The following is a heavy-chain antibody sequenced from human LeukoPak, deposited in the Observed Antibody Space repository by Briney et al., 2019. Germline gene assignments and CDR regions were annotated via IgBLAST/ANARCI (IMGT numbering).Heavy chain of an antibody. V-gene: IGHV4-38-2*02. D-gene: IGHD6-19*01. Sequence: PSETLSLTCTVSGYSISSGYFWGWIRQPPGKGLEWIGSIYHSGSTYYNPSLKSRVTISVGTSKNQFSLKLSSVTAADTAVYYCARLNSSGWYWDPSRNYYYGMDVWGQGTTVTVSS. J-gene: IGHJ6*02. CDR3: ARLNSSGWYWDPSRNYYYGMDV. CDR2: IYHSGST. CDR1: GYSISSGYF.